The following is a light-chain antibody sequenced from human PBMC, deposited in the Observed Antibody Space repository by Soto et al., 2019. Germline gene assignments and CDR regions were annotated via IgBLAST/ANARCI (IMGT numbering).Light chain of an antibody. CDR3: QQYADFPT. CDR2: DAS. J-gene: IGKJ1*01. Sequence: DIQLTQSPSTLSASVGDRVTITCRPNESISKWLAWFQQKPGKAPTLLIHDASSLEPGVPSRFSGSGSGTEFTLNISSLQPDDFATYYCQQYADFPTFGQGTEVEIK. V-gene: IGKV1-5*01. CDR1: ESISKW.